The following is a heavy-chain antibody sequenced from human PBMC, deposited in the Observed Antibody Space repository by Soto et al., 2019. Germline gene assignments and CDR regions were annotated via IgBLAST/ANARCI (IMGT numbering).Heavy chain of an antibody. Sequence: PGGSLRLSCAASGFTFSSYGMHWVRQAPGKGLEWVAVISYDGSNKYYADSVKGRFTISRDNSKNTLYLQMNSLRAEDTAVYYCAKDVHPGYSYDGDPGWFDPWSQGTLVTVSS. CDR1: GFTFSSYG. J-gene: IGHJ5*02. CDR2: ISYDGSNK. V-gene: IGHV3-30*18. D-gene: IGHD5-18*01. CDR3: AKDVHPGYSYDGDPGWFDP.